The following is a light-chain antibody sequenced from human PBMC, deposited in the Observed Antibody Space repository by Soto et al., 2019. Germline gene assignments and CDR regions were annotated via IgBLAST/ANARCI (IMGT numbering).Light chain of an antibody. CDR3: HQRSDWPPT. V-gene: IGKV3-11*01. CDR1: QSVSSY. Sequence: EIVLTQSPATLSLSPGERATLSCRASQSVSSYLAWYQHKPGQAPRLLIYDASNRATGIPARFSGSGSGTDFTLTISSLGPEDLAVYYCHQRSDWPPTFGGGTKVEIK. CDR2: DAS. J-gene: IGKJ4*01.